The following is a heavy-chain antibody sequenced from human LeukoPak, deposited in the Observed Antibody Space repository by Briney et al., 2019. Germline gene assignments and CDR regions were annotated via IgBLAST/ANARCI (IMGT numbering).Heavy chain of an antibody. CDR1: GLTFSSYS. Sequence: GGSLRLSCAASGLTFSSYSMNWVRQAPGKGLEWVSSISSSSSYIYYADSMKGRFTISRDNAKNSLYLQMNTLRAEDTAVYYCARGGSGNWNAPFDYWGQGTLVTVSS. D-gene: IGHD1-1*01. CDR2: ISSSSSYI. J-gene: IGHJ4*02. V-gene: IGHV3-21*01. CDR3: ARGGSGNWNAPFDY.